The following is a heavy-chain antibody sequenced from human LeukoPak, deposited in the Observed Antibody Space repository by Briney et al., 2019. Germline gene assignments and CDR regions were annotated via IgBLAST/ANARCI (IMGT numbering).Heavy chain of an antibody. V-gene: IGHV4-59*01. D-gene: IGHD3-3*01. CDR1: GGSISSYY. Sequence: SETLSLXCTVSGGSISSYYWSWIRQPPGKGLEWIGYIYYSGSTNYNPSLKSRVTISVDTSKNQFSLKLSSVTAADTAVYYCARYDFWSGYYDYWGQGTLVTVSS. CDR2: IYYSGST. CDR3: ARYDFWSGYYDY. J-gene: IGHJ4*02.